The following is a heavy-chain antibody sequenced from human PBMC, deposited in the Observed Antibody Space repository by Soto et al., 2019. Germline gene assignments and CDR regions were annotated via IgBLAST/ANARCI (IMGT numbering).Heavy chain of an antibody. V-gene: IGHV1-18*04. CDR1: GYTFTSYG. J-gene: IGHJ4*02. Sequence: ASVKVSGKASGYTFTSYGLNWVRRAPGQGLEWMGRIASHDGSTVSAQSFQGRLTLTRDTFTNTAYLELGALTSDDTGLYFCWRNDGDDSTNFWGQGTQVTVSS. D-gene: IGHD3-22*01. CDR3: WRNDGDDSTNF. CDR2: IASHDGST.